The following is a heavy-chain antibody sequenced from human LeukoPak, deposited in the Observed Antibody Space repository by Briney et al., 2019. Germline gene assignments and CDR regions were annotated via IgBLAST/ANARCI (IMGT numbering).Heavy chain of an antibody. CDR2: IRYDGSNK. D-gene: IGHD3-10*01. V-gene: IGHV3-30*02. CDR1: GFAFSSYG. CDR3: AKDSDTMVRGVASTFDY. J-gene: IGHJ4*02. Sequence: GGSLRLSCAASGFAFSSYGMHWVRQAPGKGLEWVAFIRYDGSNKYYADSVKGRFTISRDNSKNTLYLQMNSLRAEDTAVYYCAKDSDTMVRGVASTFDYWGQGTLVTVSS.